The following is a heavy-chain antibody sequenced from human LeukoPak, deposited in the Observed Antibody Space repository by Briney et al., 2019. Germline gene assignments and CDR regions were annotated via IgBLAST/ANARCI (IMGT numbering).Heavy chain of an antibody. CDR1: GGSISSYY. Sequence: SETLSLTCTVSGGSISSYYWSWIRQPPGKGLEWIGYIYYSGSTNYNPSLKSRVTISVDTSKNQFSLKLTSVTDADTAVYYCARDYGGDSLRAGFDPWGQGTLVTVSS. J-gene: IGHJ5*02. CDR3: ARDYGGDSLRAGFDP. V-gene: IGHV4-59*01. D-gene: IGHD4-23*01. CDR2: IYYSGST.